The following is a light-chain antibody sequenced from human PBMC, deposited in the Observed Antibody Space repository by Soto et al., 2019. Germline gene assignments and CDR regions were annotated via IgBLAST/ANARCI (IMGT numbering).Light chain of an antibody. J-gene: IGKJ5*01. CDR2: TAS. CDR3: QQSYSTPIS. Sequence: DIQMTQSPSTLSASIGDRVTITCRASQSIYIYLNWYQQKPGKAPNLLMYTASNLQSGVPSRFSGSGSGTDFTLTISSLQPEDFATYYCQQSYSTPISFGQGTRLEIK. CDR1: QSIYIY. V-gene: IGKV1-39*01.